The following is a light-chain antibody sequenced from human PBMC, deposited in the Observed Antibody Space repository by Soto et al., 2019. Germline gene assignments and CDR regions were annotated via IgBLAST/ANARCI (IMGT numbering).Light chain of an antibody. J-gene: IGKJ2*01. Sequence: DIVLTQSPGTLSLSPGERATLSCRASQSVSSSYLAWYQQKPGQAPRLLISGSSSRATGIPDRFSGSGSGTDFTLTIIRLEPEDFAVYYCQQYGSSPYTFGQGTRLEIK. V-gene: IGKV3-20*01. CDR3: QQYGSSPYT. CDR2: GSS. CDR1: QSVSSSY.